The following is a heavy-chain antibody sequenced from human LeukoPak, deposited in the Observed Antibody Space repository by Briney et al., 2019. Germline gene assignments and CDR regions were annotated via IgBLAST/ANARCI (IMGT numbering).Heavy chain of an antibody. CDR3: ARASFTYGDYGDNWFDP. CDR2: ICAYNGNT. V-gene: IGHV1-18*01. J-gene: IGHJ5*02. Sequence: ASVKVSCKASGYTFTSYGISWVRQAPGQGLEWMGWICAYNGNTNDAQKFQGRGTITADESTSKAYMELSSLRSEDTAVYYCARASFTYGDYGDNWFDPWGQGTLVTVSS. D-gene: IGHD4-17*01. CDR1: GYTFTSYG.